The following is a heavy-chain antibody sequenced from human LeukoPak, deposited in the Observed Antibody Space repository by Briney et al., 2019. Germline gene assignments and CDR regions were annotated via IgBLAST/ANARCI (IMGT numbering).Heavy chain of an antibody. D-gene: IGHD1-26*01. CDR3: ARALPPSIVGPTGWFDP. V-gene: IGHV4-59*08. CDR1: DDSISPYY. CDR2: IYYSGST. J-gene: IGHJ5*02. Sequence: SETLSLTCSVSDDSISPYYWSWIRQPPGKGLEWIGYIYYSGSTNYNPSLRSRVTMSVDTSKNQFSLKLTSVTAADTAVYYCARALPPSIVGPTGWFDPWGQGTPVTVSS.